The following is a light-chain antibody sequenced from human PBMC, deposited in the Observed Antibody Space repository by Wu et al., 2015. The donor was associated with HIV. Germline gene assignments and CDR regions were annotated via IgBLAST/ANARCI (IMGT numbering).Light chain of an antibody. CDR2: AAF. CDR3: QQYNNWPLT. Sequence: EIVLTQSPATLSVSPGERASISCRANQYVSKNLAWYQHRPGQAPRLLISAAFTRATGVPPRFSGTGSGTEFTLTISSLQSEDSAVYYCQQYNNWPLTFGQGTKV. V-gene: IGKV3-15*01. J-gene: IGKJ1*01. CDR1: QYVSKN.